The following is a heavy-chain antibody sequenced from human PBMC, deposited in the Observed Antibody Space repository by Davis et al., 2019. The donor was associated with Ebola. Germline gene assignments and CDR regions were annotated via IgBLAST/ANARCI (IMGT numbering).Heavy chain of an antibody. Sequence: SETLSLTCAVYGGSFSGYYWSWIRQPPGKGLEWIGEINHSGSTNYNPSLKSRVTISVDTSKNQFSLKLSSVTAADTAVYYCARQGDNWNHYGMDVWGKGTTVTVSS. V-gene: IGHV4-34*01. CDR2: INHSGST. D-gene: IGHD1-20*01. CDR1: GGSFSGYY. CDR3: ARQGDNWNHYGMDV. J-gene: IGHJ6*04.